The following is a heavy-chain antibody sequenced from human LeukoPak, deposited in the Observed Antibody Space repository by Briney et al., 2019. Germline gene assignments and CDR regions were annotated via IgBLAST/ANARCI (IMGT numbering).Heavy chain of an antibody. Sequence: GSLRLSCAASGFPFSSYSMNWVRQAPGKGLEWVSSISSSSSYIYYADSVKGRFTISRDNAKNSLYLQMNSLRAEDTAVYYCARDGIAAADYWGQGTLVTVSS. CDR2: ISSSSSYI. CDR1: GFPFSSYS. CDR3: ARDGIAAADY. V-gene: IGHV3-21*01. D-gene: IGHD6-13*01. J-gene: IGHJ4*02.